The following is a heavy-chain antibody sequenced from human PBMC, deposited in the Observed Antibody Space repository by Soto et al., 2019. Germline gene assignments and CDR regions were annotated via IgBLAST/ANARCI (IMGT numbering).Heavy chain of an antibody. CDR1: GGSISSGGYS. V-gene: IGHV4-30-2*01. D-gene: IGHD1-7*01. Sequence: SETLSLTCAVSGGSISSGGYSWSWIRQPPGKGLEWIGYIYHSGSTYYNPSLKSRVTISVDRSKNQFSLKLSSVTAADTAVYYCARTESGTFYPWAQRTLVTVSS. J-gene: IGHJ5*02. CDR3: ARTESGTFYP. CDR2: IYHSGST.